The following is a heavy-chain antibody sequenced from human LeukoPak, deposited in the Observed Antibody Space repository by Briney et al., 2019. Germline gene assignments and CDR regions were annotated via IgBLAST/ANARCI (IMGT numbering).Heavy chain of an antibody. J-gene: IGHJ4*02. CDR3: AKEMGHSPHSSGTYWSDGGVGLDY. CDR1: GLSFSNYA. CDR2: ISASGTDK. V-gene: IGHV3-23*01. Sequence: GGSLRLSCTASGLSFSNYAMTWVRQAPGKGLEWASVISASGTDKYYAASVKGRFTISSDNSQNTLYLHMNSLKAEDTAVYYCAKEMGHSPHSSGTYWSDGGVGLDYWGQGTLVTVSS. D-gene: IGHD3-10*01.